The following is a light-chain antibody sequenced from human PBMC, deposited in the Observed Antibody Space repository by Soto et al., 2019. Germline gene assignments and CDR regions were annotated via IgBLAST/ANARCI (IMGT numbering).Light chain of an antibody. Sequence: SYELTQPPSVSVSPGQTASITCSGDKLGDKYASCYQQKQGLSPVLVIYQDNKRPSGIPERFSGSNSVNTASLTISGTQTIDEADYYCQAWDSSTVVFGGGTKLTVL. V-gene: IGLV3-1*01. CDR3: QAWDSSTVV. J-gene: IGLJ2*01. CDR2: QDN. CDR1: KLGDKY.